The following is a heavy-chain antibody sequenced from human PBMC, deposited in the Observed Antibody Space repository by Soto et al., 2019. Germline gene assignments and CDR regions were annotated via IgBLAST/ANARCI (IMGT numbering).Heavy chain of an antibody. CDR1: GGTFSSYA. J-gene: IGHJ4*02. Sequence: QVQLVQSGAEVKKPGSSVKVSCKASGGTFSSYAISWVRQAPGQGLEWMGGIIPIFGTANYAQKFQGRVTITADQPTSTAHMELSSLRSEETAVYYCARPRNPNYGDVYFDYWGQGTLVTVSS. V-gene: IGHV1-69*12. CDR2: IIPIFGTA. CDR3: ARPRNPNYGDVYFDY. D-gene: IGHD4-17*01.